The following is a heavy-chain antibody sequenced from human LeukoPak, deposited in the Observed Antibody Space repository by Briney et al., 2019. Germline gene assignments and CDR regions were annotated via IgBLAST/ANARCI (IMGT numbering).Heavy chain of an antibody. CDR1: GFTFSSYA. D-gene: IGHD6-19*01. J-gene: IGHJ4*02. CDR3: ATRTYSSGWYTFDY. V-gene: IGHV3-23*01. Sequence: GGSLRLSCAASGFTFSSYALSWVRQAPGKGLEWVSGISGSTYYADSVRGRFTISRDNSKNTLYLQMNSLRAEDTAVYYCATRTYSSGWYTFDYWGQGTLVTVSS. CDR2: ISGST.